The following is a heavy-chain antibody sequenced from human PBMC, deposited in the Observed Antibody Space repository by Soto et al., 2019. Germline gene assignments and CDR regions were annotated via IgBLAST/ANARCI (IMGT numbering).Heavy chain of an antibody. CDR3: ARAARIGGYYDFWSGSHGWFDP. D-gene: IGHD3-3*01. Sequence: GASVKVSCKASGYTFTSYGISWVRQAPGQGLEWMGWISAYNGNTNYAQKRQGRVTMTTDTSTSTAYMELSRLRSDDTAVYYCARAARIGGYYDFWSGSHGWFDPWGQGTLVTVSS. CDR1: GYTFTSYG. J-gene: IGHJ5*02. V-gene: IGHV1-18*01. CDR2: ISAYNGNT.